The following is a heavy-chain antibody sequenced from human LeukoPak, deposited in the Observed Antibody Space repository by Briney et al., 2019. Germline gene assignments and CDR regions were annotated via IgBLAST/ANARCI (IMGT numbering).Heavy chain of an antibody. CDR3: ASSYWYFDL. Sequence: PGRSLRLSCAASGFTFSGYAMHWVRQAPGKGLEWVAVISYDGSNEYYADSVKGRFTISRDNAKNSLYLQMNSLRAEDTAVYYCASSYWYFDLWGRGTLVTVSS. V-gene: IGHV3-30-3*01. CDR2: ISYDGSNE. CDR1: GFTFSGYA. J-gene: IGHJ2*01.